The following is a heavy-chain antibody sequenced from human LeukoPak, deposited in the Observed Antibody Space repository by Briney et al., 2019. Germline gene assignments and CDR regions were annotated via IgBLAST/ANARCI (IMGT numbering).Heavy chain of an antibody. J-gene: IGHJ4*02. Sequence: TGGSLRLSCAASGFTFSSYAMHWVRQAPGKGLEGVAVISYDGSNKYYADSAKGRFTISRDNSKNTLYLQMNSLRAEDTAVYYCAREEARGYSGYDGGPFDYWGQGTLVTVSS. D-gene: IGHD5-12*01. CDR1: GFTFSSYA. V-gene: IGHV3-30-3*01. CDR2: ISYDGSNK. CDR3: AREEARGYSGYDGGPFDY.